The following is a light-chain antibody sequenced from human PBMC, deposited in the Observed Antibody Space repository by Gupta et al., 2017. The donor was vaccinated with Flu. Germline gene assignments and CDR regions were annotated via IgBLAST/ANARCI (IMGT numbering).Light chain of an antibody. V-gene: IGKV3-20*01. CDR3: HQYDTSPPA. CDR1: QSLSSSS. Sequence: EIVLTQPPDTVSLSPGERLTLSCRASQSLSSSSLAWYQQRPGQVPRLLISGASDRATGIPDRFRGSGSGTDFTLTISRLEPEDFAMYYCHQYDTSPPAFGQGTKVEIK. J-gene: IGKJ1*01. CDR2: GAS.